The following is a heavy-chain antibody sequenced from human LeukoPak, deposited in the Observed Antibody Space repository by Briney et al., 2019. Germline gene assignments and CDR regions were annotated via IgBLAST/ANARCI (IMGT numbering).Heavy chain of an antibody. CDR3: ARDRNPYDFEGDHPNDY. CDR1: GYTFTNYG. Sequence: ASVKVSCKASGYTFTNYGITWVRQAPGKGLEWMGWISAYNGNTNYPQKLQGRVTMITDTPTSTAYMELRSLRSDDTAVYYCARDRNPYDFEGDHPNDYWGQGTLVTVSS. D-gene: IGHD3-3*01. CDR2: ISAYNGNT. V-gene: IGHV1-18*01. J-gene: IGHJ4*02.